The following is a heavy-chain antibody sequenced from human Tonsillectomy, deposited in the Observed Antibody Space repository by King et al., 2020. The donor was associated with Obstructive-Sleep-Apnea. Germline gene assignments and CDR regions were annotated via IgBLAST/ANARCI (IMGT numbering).Heavy chain of an antibody. D-gene: IGHD3-10*01. CDR3: ARGIRDGSGSHYNDY. CDR2: IYYSGST. J-gene: IGHJ4*02. CDR1: GGSISSYY. V-gene: IGHV4-59*01. Sequence: VQPQESGPGLVKPSETLSLTCTVSGGSISSYYWSWIRQPPGKGLEWIGYIYYSGSTNYNPSLKSRVTISVDTSKNQFSLKLSSVTAADTAVYYCARGIRDGSGSHYNDYWGQGTLVTVSS.